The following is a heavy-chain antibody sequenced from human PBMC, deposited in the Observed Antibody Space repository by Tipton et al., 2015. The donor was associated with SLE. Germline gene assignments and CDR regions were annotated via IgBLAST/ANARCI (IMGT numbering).Heavy chain of an antibody. V-gene: IGHV4-4*02. D-gene: IGHD3/OR15-3a*01. CDR2: INHSGST. Sequence: TLSLTCAVSGGSISSSNWWSWVRQPPGKGLEWIGEINHSGSTNYNPSLKSRVTISVDTSKSQFSLKLRSVTAADTAVYYCARGPPGDWDDWGQGTLVTVSS. J-gene: IGHJ4*02. CDR3: ARGPPGDWDD. CDR1: GGSISSSNW.